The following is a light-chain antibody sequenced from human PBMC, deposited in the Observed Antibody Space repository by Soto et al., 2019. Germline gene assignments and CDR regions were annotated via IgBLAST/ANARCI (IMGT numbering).Light chain of an antibody. J-gene: IGKJ5*01. Sequence: IVLTQSPTTVCVFPFELATLSCRASQSISIYLAWYQQRPGQAPRLLISDASNRATGIPARFSGGGSGTDFTLTISSLEPEDVAVYYCQQRSTRPNFGQGTRLENK. CDR1: QSISIY. CDR2: DAS. V-gene: IGKV3-11*01. CDR3: QQRSTRPN.